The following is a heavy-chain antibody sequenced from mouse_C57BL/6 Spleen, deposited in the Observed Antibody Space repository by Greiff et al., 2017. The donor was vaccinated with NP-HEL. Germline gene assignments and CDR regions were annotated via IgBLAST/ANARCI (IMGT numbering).Heavy chain of an antibody. D-gene: IGHD1-1*01. J-gene: IGHJ1*03. V-gene: IGHV1-26*01. CDR2: INPNNGGT. Sequence: VQLQQSGPELVKPGASVKISCKASGYTFTDYYMNWVKQSHGKSLEWIGDINPNNGGTSYNQKFKGKATLTVDKSSSTAVMERRSLTSEDSAVYYWARWRDYYYGSSYGYFDVWGTGTTVTVSS. CDR3: ARWRDYYYGSSYGYFDV. CDR1: GYTFTDYY.